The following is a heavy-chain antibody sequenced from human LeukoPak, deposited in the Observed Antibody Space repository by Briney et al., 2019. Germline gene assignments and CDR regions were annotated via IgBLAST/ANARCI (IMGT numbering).Heavy chain of an antibody. CDR3: ARHSPLWNY. J-gene: IGHJ4*02. D-gene: IGHD1-1*01. V-gene: IGHV3-30-3*01. Sequence: GGSLRLSCAASGFTFSSYAMHWVRQAPGKGLEWVAVISYDGSNKYYADSVKGRFTISRDNSKNTLYLQMNSLRAEDTALYYCARHSPLWNYWGQGTLVTVSS. CDR2: ISYDGSNK. CDR1: GFTFSSYA.